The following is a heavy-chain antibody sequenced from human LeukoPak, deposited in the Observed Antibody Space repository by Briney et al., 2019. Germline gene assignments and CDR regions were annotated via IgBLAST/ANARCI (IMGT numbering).Heavy chain of an antibody. CDR3: TRTQPGPAATARYFDY. V-gene: IGHV3-49*04. CDR2: IRSKAYGGTT. CDR1: GFTVSSNY. Sequence: GGSLRLSCAASGFTVSSNYMSWVRQAPGKGLEWVGFIRSKAYGGTTEYAASVKGRFTISRDDSKSIAYLQMNSLKTEDTAVYYCTRTQPGPAATARYFDYWGQGTLVTVSS. D-gene: IGHD2-2*01. J-gene: IGHJ4*02.